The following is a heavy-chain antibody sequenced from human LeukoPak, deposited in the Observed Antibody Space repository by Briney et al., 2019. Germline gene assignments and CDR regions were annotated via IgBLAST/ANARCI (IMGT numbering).Heavy chain of an antibody. J-gene: IGHJ4*02. CDR1: GFTFSSYA. Sequence: GESLRLSCAASGFTFSSYAMSWVRQAPGKGLEWVSTFSGSDDSTYYADSVKGRFTISRDNSKDTLYLQMSSVRVEDTAVYYCAKGSRTSSYTGADFWGQGTLVTVSS. V-gene: IGHV3-23*01. D-gene: IGHD2-2*02. CDR3: AKGSRTSSYTGADF. CDR2: FSGSDDST.